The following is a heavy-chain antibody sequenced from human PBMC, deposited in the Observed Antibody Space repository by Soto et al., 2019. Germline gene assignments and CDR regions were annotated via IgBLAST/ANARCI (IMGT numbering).Heavy chain of an antibody. J-gene: IGHJ4*02. CDR2: INAGNGNT. Sequence: ASVKVSCKASGYTFTSYAMHWVRQAPGQRLEWMGWINAGNGNTKYSQKFQGRVTITRDTSASTAYMELSSLRSEDTAVYYCASKVRGYSYGYSLDYWGQGTLVTVSS. CDR1: GYTFTSYA. D-gene: IGHD5-18*01. CDR3: ASKVRGYSYGYSLDY. V-gene: IGHV1-3*01.